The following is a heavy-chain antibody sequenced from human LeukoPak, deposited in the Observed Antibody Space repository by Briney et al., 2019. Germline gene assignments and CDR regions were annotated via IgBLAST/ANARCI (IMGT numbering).Heavy chain of an antibody. D-gene: IGHD3-9*01. J-gene: IGHJ4*02. CDR1: GFTFSSYW. CDR2: ITSSGGST. Sequence: GGSLRLSCAASGFTFSSYWMHWVRQAPGMGLEWVSVITSSGGSTAYADSVRGRFTISRDNSKNTLYMQMNSLRAEDTAVYYCVTESTGTLDYWGQGILVTVSS. CDR3: VTESTGTLDY. V-gene: IGHV3-23*01.